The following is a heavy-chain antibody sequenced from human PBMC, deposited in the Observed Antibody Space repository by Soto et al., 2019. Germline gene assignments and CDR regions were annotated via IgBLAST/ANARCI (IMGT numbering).Heavy chain of an antibody. Sequence: SETLSRTCTVSGGSISSGGYYWSWIRQHPVKGLEWIGYIYYSGSTYYNPSLKSRVTISVDTSKNQFSLKLSSVTAADTAVYYCARDQPSPYGSGSSMDVWGQGTTVTVSS. CDR2: IYYSGST. CDR1: GGSISSGGYY. D-gene: IGHD3-10*01. CDR3: ARDQPSPYGSGSSMDV. V-gene: IGHV4-31*03. J-gene: IGHJ6*02.